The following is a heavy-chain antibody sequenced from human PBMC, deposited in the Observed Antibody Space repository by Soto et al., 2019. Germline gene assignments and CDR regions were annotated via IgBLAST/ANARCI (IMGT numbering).Heavy chain of an antibody. CDR1: RFTVSSNY. CDR2: IYSAGST. D-gene: IGHD3-9*01. V-gene: IGHV3-66*01. Sequence: GGSLRLSCAASRFTVSSNYMTWVRQAPGKGLEWVSIIYSAGSTYYADSVTGRFIISRDNSINTLYLQMNSLSAEDTAVYYCARGSHLHYEILTAFDYWGQGTLVTVSS. J-gene: IGHJ4*02. CDR3: ARGSHLHYEILTAFDY.